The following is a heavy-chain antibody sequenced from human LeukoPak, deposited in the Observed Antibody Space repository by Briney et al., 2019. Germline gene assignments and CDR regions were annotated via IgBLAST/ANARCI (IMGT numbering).Heavy chain of an antibody. J-gene: IGHJ4*02. CDR1: GFTFSSYS. Sequence: GGSLRLSCSASGFTFSSYSMNWVRQAPGKGLEWVSSISSSSSYIYYADSVKGRFTISRDNAKNSLYLQMNSLRAEDTAVYYCARVGKQQLPYWGQGTLVTVSS. CDR3: ARVGKQQLPY. D-gene: IGHD6-13*01. CDR2: ISSSSSYI. V-gene: IGHV3-21*01.